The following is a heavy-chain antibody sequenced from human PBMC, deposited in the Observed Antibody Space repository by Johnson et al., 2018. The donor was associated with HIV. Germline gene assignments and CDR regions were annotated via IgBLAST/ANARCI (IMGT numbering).Heavy chain of an antibody. CDR2: IYSGGST. D-gene: IGHD6-13*01. CDR1: GFTVSSNY. J-gene: IGHJ3*02. V-gene: IGHV3-53*01. CDR3: ARVITEGGTRWAFDI. Sequence: VQVVESGGGLIQPEGSLRLSCAASGFTVSSNYMSWVRQAPGKGLAWVSVIYSGGSTYYADSVKGRFTISRDNSKNTLYLQMNSLRAEDTAVYYCARVITEGGTRWAFDIWGQGTIVTVSS.